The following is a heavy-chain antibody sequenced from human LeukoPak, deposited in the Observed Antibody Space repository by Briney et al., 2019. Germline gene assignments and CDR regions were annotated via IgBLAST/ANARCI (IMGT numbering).Heavy chain of an antibody. V-gene: IGHV4-38-2*01. D-gene: IGHD6-19*01. Sequence: PSETLSLTCAVSGYSISSGYYWGWIRQPPGKGLEWIGSIYHSGSTYYNPSLKSRVTISVDTSKNQFSLKLSSVTAADTAVYYCAESGAGIAVVGHWSQGTLVTVSS. CDR2: IYHSGST. CDR1: GYSISSGYY. J-gene: IGHJ4*02. CDR3: AESGAGIAVVGH.